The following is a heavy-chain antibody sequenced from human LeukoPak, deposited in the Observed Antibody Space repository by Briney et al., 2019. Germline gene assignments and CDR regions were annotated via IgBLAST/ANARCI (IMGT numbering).Heavy chain of an antibody. J-gene: IGHJ6*02. D-gene: IGHD2-2*01. CDR1: GASISSGGYS. Sequence: SQTLSLTCTVSGASISSGGYSWTWIRQPPGKGLECIGHIYSSGSSNYNPSLKSRATISVDTSKNQFSLKLSSVTAADTAVYYCARFFGPAAIRLRYYGMDVWGQGTTVTVSS. CDR3: ARFFGPAAIRLRYYGMDV. CDR2: IYSSGSS. V-gene: IGHV4-61*09.